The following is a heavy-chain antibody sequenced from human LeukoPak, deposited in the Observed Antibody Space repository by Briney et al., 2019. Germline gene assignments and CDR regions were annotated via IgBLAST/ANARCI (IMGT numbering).Heavy chain of an antibody. J-gene: IGHJ5*02. CDR3: ARDIYYGSGSSSPSDP. CDR2: ISYDGSNK. Sequence: PGGSLRLSCAASGFTFSSYAMHWVRQAPGKGLEWVAVISYDGSNKYYADSVKGRFTISRDNSKNTLYLQMNSLRAEDTAVYYCARDIYYGSGSSSPSDPWGQGTLVTVSS. CDR1: GFTFSSYA. V-gene: IGHV3-30*04. D-gene: IGHD3-10*01.